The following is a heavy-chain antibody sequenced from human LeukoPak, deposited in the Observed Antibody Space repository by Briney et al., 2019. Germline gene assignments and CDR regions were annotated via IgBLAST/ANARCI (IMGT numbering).Heavy chain of an antibody. D-gene: IGHD6-19*01. Sequence: ASVKVSCKASDYPFTNYGISWVRQAPGQGLEWMGWIDPNTGGTNYAQRFQGRVTMTRDTSISTAYMELSRLRSDDTVVYYCAREDSSGWYYDYWGQGTLVIVSS. CDR3: AREDSSGWYYDY. CDR1: DYPFTNYG. J-gene: IGHJ4*02. V-gene: IGHV1-2*02. CDR2: IDPNTGGT.